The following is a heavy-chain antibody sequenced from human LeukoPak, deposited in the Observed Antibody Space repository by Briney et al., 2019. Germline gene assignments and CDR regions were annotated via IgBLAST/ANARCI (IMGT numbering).Heavy chain of an antibody. D-gene: IGHD3-10*01. CDR1: GFTFSSYS. CDR3: AKSTRGSGSYGYLDH. Sequence: GGSLRLSCAASGFTFSSYSMNWVRQAPGKGLEWVSTISAGGGATYYADSVKGRFTISRDNSKNTLYLQMNSLRAEDTAAYYCAKSTRGSGSYGYLDHWGQGTLVTVSS. CDR2: ISAGGGAT. J-gene: IGHJ4*02. V-gene: IGHV3-23*01.